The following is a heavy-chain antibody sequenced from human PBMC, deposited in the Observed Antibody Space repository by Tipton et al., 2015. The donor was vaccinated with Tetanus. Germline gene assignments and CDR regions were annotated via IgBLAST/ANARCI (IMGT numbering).Heavy chain of an antibody. CDR3: ARGLPRAPFYFDY. V-gene: IGHV4-31*03. Sequence: TLSLTCTVSGASINAGGYLWTWVRQYPGKGLEWIGNTYYTAHTSYTPSLDSRVSISVDTSKNQFSLGLTSATAADTAVYYCARGLPRAPFYFDYWGQGKQVTVSA. CDR2: TYYTAHT. CDR1: GASINAGGYL. J-gene: IGHJ4*02. D-gene: IGHD3-10*01.